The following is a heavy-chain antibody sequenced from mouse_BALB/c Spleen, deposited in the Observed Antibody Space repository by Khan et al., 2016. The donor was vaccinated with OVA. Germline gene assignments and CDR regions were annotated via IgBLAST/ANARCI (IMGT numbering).Heavy chain of an antibody. D-gene: IGHD3-2*02. J-gene: IGHJ2*01. CDR1: GYIFTSYW. V-gene: IGHV1-76*01. CDR3: AREEALYHFDH. Sequence: QVQLKQSGAELVRPGASVKLSYKTSGYIFTSYWIHWVKQRSGQGLEWIARIYPGTDNSYYNEKFKDKATLTADKSSSTAYMHLSSLKSEDSDVYFCAREEALYHFDHWGQGTTLTVSS. CDR2: IYPGTDNS.